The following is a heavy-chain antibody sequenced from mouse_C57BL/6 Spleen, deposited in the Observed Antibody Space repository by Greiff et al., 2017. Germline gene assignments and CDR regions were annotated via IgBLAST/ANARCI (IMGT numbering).Heavy chain of an antibody. CDR2: ICPGDGDT. J-gene: IGHJ4*01. CDR3: ARSDYAMDY. CDR1: GYAFSSSG. V-gene: IGHV1-82*01. Sequence: QVQLQQSGPDLVKPGASVKISCTASGYAFSSSGMNWVKQRPGKGLEWIGRICPGDGDTNYTETFKGKATLTADKSSSTAYMQLSSLTSWDSAVYFGARSDYAMDYWGQGTSVTVSS.